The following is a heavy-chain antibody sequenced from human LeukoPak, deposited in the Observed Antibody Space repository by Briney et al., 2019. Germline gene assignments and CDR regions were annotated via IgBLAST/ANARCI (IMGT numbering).Heavy chain of an antibody. V-gene: IGHV4-59*08. J-gene: IGHJ4*02. CDR3: ARGRDDDVWGSYPTRFDF. CDR1: GGSISSYY. D-gene: IGHD3-16*02. Sequence: SETLSLTCTVSGGSISSYYWSWIRQPPGKGLEWIGYIYYSGSTNYNPSLKSRVTISVDTSKNQFSLKLNSVTAADTAVYYCARGRDDDVWGSYPTRFDFWGQGTLVTVSS. CDR2: IYYSGST.